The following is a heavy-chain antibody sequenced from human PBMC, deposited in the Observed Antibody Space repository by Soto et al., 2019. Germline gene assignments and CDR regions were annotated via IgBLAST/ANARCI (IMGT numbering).Heavy chain of an antibody. Sequence: QVQLVESGGGVVQPGTSLRLSCAASGFTLSSYSIHWVRQAPGKGLDWVAVISYDGNTQFYGDSVKGRFIVSRDNSRNTLYLQLNNLQAEDTAVYYCAKVSRPSRISTPGFDYWGQGTLVTVSS. J-gene: IGHJ4*02. V-gene: IGHV3-30-3*01. CDR1: GFTLSSYS. CDR3: AKVSRPSRISTPGFDY. CDR2: ISYDGNTQ.